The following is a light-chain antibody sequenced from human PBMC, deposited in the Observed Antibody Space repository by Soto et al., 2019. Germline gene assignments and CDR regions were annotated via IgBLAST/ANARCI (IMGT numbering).Light chain of an antibody. CDR3: NSYAGSNNLGFV. CDR2: EVS. Sequence: QSALTQPPSASGSPGQAVTISCAGTSSDVGGYNFVSWYQQHPGKAPKLMIYEVSKRPSGVPDRFSGSKSGNTASLTVSGLQAEDEGDYYCNSYAGSNNLGFVFGTGTKLTVL. V-gene: IGLV2-8*01. CDR1: SSDVGGYNF. J-gene: IGLJ1*01.